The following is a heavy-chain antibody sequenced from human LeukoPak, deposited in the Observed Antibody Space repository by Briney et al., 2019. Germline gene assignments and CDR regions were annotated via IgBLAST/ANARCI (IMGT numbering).Heavy chain of an antibody. V-gene: IGHV4-39*06. J-gene: IGHJ4*02. CDR2: IYYSGST. CDR3: ARVGYARDTAMGHFDY. CDR1: GVSISSSDYY. D-gene: IGHD5-18*01. Sequence: KPSETLSLTCTVSGVSISSSDYYWGWIRQPPGKGLEWIGSIYYSGSTYYNPSLKSRVTISVDTSKNQFPLKLSSVTAADTAVYYCARVGYARDTAMGHFDYWGQGTLVTVSS.